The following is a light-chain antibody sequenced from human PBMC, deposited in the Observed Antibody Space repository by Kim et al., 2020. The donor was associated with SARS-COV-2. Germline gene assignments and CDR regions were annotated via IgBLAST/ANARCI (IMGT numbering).Light chain of an antibody. V-gene: IGLV4-69*01. Sequence: VKLTCTLSSGNSSYSIAWHQQQPEKGPRYLMKLNSDGSHSKGDGIPDRFSGSSSGAERYLTISSLQSEDEADYYCQTWGTDIHVVFGGGTQLTVL. CDR2: LNSDGSH. CDR1: SGNSSYS. J-gene: IGLJ2*01. CDR3: QTWGTDIHVV.